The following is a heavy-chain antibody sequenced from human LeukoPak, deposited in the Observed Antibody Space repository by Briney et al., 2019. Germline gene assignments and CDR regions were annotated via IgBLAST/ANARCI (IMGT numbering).Heavy chain of an antibody. CDR1: GYTISGYY. CDR2: IYTSGST. Sequence: PASLNVSCTASGYTISGYYMSWIRQPAGQGLEWIGRIYTSGSTNYNPSLKSLVTMSVDTSKNQFSLKLSSVTAADTAVYFCATSAYYDFWSGYGSDAFDIWGQGTMVTVSS. J-gene: IGHJ3*02. CDR3: ATSAYYDFWSGYGSDAFDI. V-gene: IGHV4-4*07. D-gene: IGHD3-3*01.